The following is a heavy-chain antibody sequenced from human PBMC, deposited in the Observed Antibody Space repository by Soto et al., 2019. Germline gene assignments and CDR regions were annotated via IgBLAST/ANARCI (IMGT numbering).Heavy chain of an antibody. CDR3: ARDYETSSAGYYYYGMDV. V-gene: IGHV3-30*09. CDR1: GFTFTSYA. Sequence: QVQLVESGGGVVQPGRPLRLSCGAFGFTFTSYAMHWVRQAPGKGLEWVATISHDGNIKYYADSVKGRFAISRDNSMNAIFLQMNSLRPEDTARYYCARDYETSSAGYYYYGMDVWGHGTTVTVSS. D-gene: IGHD2-2*01. CDR2: ISHDGNIK. J-gene: IGHJ6*02.